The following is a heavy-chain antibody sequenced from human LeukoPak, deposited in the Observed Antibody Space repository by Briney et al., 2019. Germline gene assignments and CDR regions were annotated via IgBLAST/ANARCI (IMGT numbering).Heavy chain of an antibody. CDR2: INSDGSST. J-gene: IGHJ6*03. V-gene: IGHV3-74*01. Sequence: PGGSLRLSCAASGFTFSSYWMHWVRQAPGKGLVRVSRINSDGSSTSYADSVKGRFTISRDNAKNTLYLQMNSLRAEDTAVYYCARSYCSSTSCYYYYYYYMDVWGKGTTVTVSS. CDR1: GFTFSSYW. CDR3: ARSYCSSTSCYYYYYYYMDV. D-gene: IGHD2-2*01.